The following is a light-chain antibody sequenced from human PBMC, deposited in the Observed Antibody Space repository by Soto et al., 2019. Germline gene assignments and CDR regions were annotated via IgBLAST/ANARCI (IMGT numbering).Light chain of an antibody. V-gene: IGKV3-20*01. CDR2: GAS. J-gene: IGKJ4*01. CDR1: QSISSSL. CDR3: QQYGSSPLT. Sequence: EIVLTQSPGTLSLFPGERATLSCRASQSISSSLLAWYQQKPGQAPRLLIYGASSRATGIPDRFSGSGSGTDFTLTISRLEPVDFAVYFSQQYGSSPLTFGGGTTVEIK.